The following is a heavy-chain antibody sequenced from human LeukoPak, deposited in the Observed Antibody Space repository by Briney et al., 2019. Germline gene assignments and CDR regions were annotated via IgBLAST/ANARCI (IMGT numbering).Heavy chain of an antibody. CDR1: GGSIGTYY. V-gene: IGHV4-59*12. CDR2: IYYTGRT. D-gene: IGHD1-26*01. CDR3: ARMYSGTYGGIDY. J-gene: IGHJ4*02. Sequence: SETLSLTCTVSGGSIGTYYWSWIRQSPGKGLQWIGYIYYTGRTNYNPSLKSRVTMSVDTSKSQFSLELTSVTAADTAVYYCARMYSGTYGGIDYWGQGTLVTVSS.